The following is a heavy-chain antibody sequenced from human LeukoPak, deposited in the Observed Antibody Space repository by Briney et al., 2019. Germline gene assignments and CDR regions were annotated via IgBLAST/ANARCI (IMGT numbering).Heavy chain of an antibody. Sequence: GGSLRLSCAASGFTFSSYAMSWVRQAPGKGLEWVSAISGSGGSTYYADSVKGRFTLSRDNARNSLYLEMNSLRAEDTAVYHCAREGSTVTTVRAGDYWGQGTLVTVSS. D-gene: IGHD4-17*01. CDR1: GFTFSSYA. J-gene: IGHJ4*02. V-gene: IGHV3-23*01. CDR3: AREGSTVTTVRAGDY. CDR2: ISGSGGST.